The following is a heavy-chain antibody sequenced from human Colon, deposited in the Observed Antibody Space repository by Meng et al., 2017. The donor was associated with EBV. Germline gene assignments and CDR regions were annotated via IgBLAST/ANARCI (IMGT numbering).Heavy chain of an antibody. J-gene: IGHJ5*02. CDR1: DYTFSTHT. Sequence: QVQLVQSRFELKRPGASVKFSCKASDYTFSTHTISWVRQANGRGFDWMGWISNTTGNRTYTQGLTAWFVFSLDTSVTAAYMQISSLNADDNDVYYCARGGNFDPWGQGTLVTVSS. D-gene: IGHD2/OR15-2a*01. CDR2: ISNTTGNR. V-gene: IGHV7-4-1*02. CDR3: ARGGNFDP.